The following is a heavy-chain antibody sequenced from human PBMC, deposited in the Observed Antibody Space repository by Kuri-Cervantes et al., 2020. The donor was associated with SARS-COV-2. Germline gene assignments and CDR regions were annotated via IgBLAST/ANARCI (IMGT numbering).Heavy chain of an antibody. J-gene: IGHJ4*02. V-gene: IGHV4-59*12. CDR3: ARGQGAVAATFDDY. CDR1: GGSISNYY. CDR2: IYHSGST. D-gene: IGHD2-15*01. Sequence: SETLSLTCTVSGGSISNYYWSWIRQPPGKGLEWIGYIYHSGSTNYNPSLKSRVTISVDTSKSQFSLKLSSVTAADTAVYYCARGQGAVAATFDDYWGQGTLVTVSS.